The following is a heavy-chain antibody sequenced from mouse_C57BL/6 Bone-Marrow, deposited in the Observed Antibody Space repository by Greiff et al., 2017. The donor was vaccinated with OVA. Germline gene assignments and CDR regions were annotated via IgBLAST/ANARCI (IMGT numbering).Heavy chain of an antibody. J-gene: IGHJ1*03. CDR3: AREGFDNYWYFDV. V-gene: IGHV1-18*01. Sequence: VQLKQSGPELVKPGASVKIPCKASGYTFTDYNMDWVKQSHGKSLEWIGDINPNNGGTIYNQKFKGKATLTVDKSSSTAYMELRSLTSEDTAVYYCAREGFDNYWYFDVWGTGTTVTVSS. CDR1: GYTFTDYN. CDR2: INPNNGGT.